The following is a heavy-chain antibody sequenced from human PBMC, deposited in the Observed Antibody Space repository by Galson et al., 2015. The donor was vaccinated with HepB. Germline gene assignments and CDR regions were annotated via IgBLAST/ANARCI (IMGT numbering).Heavy chain of an antibody. J-gene: IGHJ4*02. CDR2: INPSGGST. Sequence: SVKVSCKASGSTFTSYYMHWVRQAPGQGLEWMGIINPSGGSTSYAQKFQGRVTMTRDTSTSTVYMELSSLRSEDTAVYYCARESYSNFTLDWGQGTLVTVSS. D-gene: IGHD4-11*01. CDR3: ARESYSNFTLD. V-gene: IGHV1-46*01. CDR1: GSTFTSYY.